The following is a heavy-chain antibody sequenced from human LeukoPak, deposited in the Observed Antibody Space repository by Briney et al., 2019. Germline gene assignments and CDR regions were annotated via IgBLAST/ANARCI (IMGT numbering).Heavy chain of an antibody. J-gene: IGHJ4*02. V-gene: IGHV3-21*01. D-gene: IGHD3-22*01. CDR1: GFTFNSYS. Sequence: GGSLRLSCAASGFTFNSYSMNWVRQAPGKGLEWVSCISSGSSYIYYADSVKGRFTISRDNAKNSLYLQMNSLRAEDTAVYYCARHDSSGSPFDYWGQETLVSVSS. CDR3: ARHDSSGSPFDY. CDR2: ISSGSSYI.